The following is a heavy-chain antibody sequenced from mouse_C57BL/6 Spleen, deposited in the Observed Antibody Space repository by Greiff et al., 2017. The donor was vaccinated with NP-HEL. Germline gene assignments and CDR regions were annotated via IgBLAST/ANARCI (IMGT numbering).Heavy chain of an antibody. Sequence: VQLQQSGPELVKPGASVKMSCKASGYTFTDYKMHWVKQSHGKSLEWIGYINPNNGGTRYNQKFKGKATLTVNKSSSTAYMELRSLTSEDSAVYYCARVLDGYYFDYWGQDTTLTVSS. CDR3: ARVLDGYYFDY. CDR2: INPNNGGT. CDR1: GYTFTDYK. J-gene: IGHJ2*01. D-gene: IGHD2-3*01. V-gene: IGHV1-22*01.